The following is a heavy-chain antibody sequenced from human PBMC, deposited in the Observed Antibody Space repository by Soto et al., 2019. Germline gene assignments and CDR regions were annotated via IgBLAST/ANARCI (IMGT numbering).Heavy chain of an antibody. D-gene: IGHD3-16*01. CDR1: GGLFSSFA. Sequence: QAQLVQSGPEVKKPGSSVKVSCKDSGGLFSSFAISWVRQAPGQGLEWLGGIIPVFGTTNYAEKFQGRVTITADESTNTAYMELSSLRSGDTAMYYCGRGGGPYVWFNEFWGQGTLVTVTS. V-gene: IGHV1-69*01. J-gene: IGHJ4*02. CDR2: IIPVFGTT. CDR3: GRGGGPYVWFNEF.